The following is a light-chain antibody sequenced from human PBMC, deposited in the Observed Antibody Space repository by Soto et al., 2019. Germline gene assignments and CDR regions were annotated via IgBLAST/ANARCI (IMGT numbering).Light chain of an antibody. J-gene: IGKJ1*01. V-gene: IGKV3-20*01. Sequence: ELVLTQSPGTLSLSPGERATLSCRASQSVSSSYLAWYQQKPGQAPRLLIYGTSSRATGIPDRFSGSGSGTDFTLNISRLDPEDFAVYYCQEYGSSRTFGQGTKVEIK. CDR3: QEYGSSRT. CDR1: QSVSSSY. CDR2: GTS.